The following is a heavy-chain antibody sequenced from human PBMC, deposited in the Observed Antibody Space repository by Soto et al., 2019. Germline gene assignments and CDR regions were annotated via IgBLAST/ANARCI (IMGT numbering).Heavy chain of an antibody. CDR2: ISSSGINS. J-gene: IGHJ6*02. D-gene: IGHD3-3*02. CDR3: ARGHFWSGYYGYRMDV. CDR1: VFPSSDYY. V-gene: IGHV3-11*04. Sequence: AESLRLSCAASVFPSSDYYTSFVRPPHGKEREWVTYISSSGINSYSADYVEGRFIISRYKDKNSMYLHMNSLRADDTDFYYCARGHFWSGYYGYRMDVWGQGTTVTVSS.